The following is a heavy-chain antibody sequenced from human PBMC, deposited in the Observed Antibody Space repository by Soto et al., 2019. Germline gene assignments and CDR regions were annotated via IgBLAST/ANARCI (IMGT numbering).Heavy chain of an antibody. CDR3: ARDKLSDGAGSYYYYGMDV. V-gene: IGHV4-30-4*01. J-gene: IGHJ6*02. D-gene: IGHD3-10*01. CDR2: IYYSGST. CDR1: GGSISSGDYY. Sequence: SETLSLTCTVSGGSISSGDYYWSWIRQPPGKGLEWIGYIYYSGSTYYNPSLKSRVTISVDTSKNQFSLKLSSVTAADTAVYYCARDKLSDGAGSYYYYGMDVWGQGTTVTVSS.